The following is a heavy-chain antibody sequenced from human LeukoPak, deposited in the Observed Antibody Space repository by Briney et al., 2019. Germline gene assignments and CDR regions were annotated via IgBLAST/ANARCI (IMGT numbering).Heavy chain of an antibody. V-gene: IGHV4-59*01. CDR3: AREDYSYGLHY. J-gene: IGHJ4*02. CDR2: MYYSGST. CDR1: GGSISSYY. Sequence: PSETLSLTCTVSGGSISSYYWSWIRQPPGKGLEWIGYMYYSGSTNYNPSLKSRVTISVDTSKNQFSLKLSSVTAADTAVYYCAREDYSYGLHYWGQGTLVTVSS. D-gene: IGHD5-18*01.